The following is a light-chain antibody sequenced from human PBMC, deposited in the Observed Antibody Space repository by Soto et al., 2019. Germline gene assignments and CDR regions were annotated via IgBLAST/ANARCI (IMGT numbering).Light chain of an antibody. J-gene: IGKJ3*01. CDR2: GAS. CDR1: QSFSSSY. V-gene: IGKV3-20*01. CDR3: QQYGSSPGLT. Sequence: EILLTQAPGTLSLSPRERATLSCRASQSFSSSYLAWYQQKPGQAPRLLIYGASSRATGIPDRFSGSGSGTDFTLTISRLEPEDFAVYYCQQYGSSPGLTFGPGTKVDI.